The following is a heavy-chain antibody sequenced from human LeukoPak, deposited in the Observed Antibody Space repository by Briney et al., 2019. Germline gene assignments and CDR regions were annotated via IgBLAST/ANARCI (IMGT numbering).Heavy chain of an antibody. J-gene: IGHJ4*02. CDR2: IYPGDSDT. CDR3: ARQFDSSGYYWYY. CDR1: GYSFTSYW. Sequence: GESLQISCQGSGYSFTSYWIGWVRQMPGKGLEWMGIIYPGDSDTRYSPSFQGQVTISADKSISTAYLQWSSLKASDTAMYYCARQFDSSGYYWYYWGQGTLVTVSS. D-gene: IGHD3-22*01. V-gene: IGHV5-51*01.